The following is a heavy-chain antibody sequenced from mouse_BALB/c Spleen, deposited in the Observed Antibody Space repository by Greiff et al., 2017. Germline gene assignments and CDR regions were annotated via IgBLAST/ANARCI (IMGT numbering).Heavy chain of an antibody. D-gene: IGHD2-1*01. CDR2: INSNGGST. V-gene: IGHV5-6-2*01. Sequence: EVHLVESGGGLVKLGGSLKLSCAASGFTFSSYYMSWVRQTPEKRLELVAAINSNGGSTYYPDTVKGRFTISRDNAKNTLYLQMSSLKSEDTALYYCARHQDGNYDYAMDYWGQGTSVTVSS. CDR3: ARHQDGNYDYAMDY. J-gene: IGHJ4*01. CDR1: GFTFSSYY.